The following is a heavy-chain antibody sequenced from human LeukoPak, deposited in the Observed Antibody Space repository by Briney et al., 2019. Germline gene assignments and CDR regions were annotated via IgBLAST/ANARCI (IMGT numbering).Heavy chain of an antibody. D-gene: IGHD1/OR15-1a*01. V-gene: IGHV3-66*01. Sequence: GGSLRLSCAASGFTVSSNYMSWVRQAPGKGLEWVSVIYSGGSTYYADSVKGRFTISRDNSKNTLYLQMNSLRAEDTAVYYCAKEGTGWWFDPWGQGTLVTVSS. CDR2: IYSGGST. J-gene: IGHJ5*02. CDR3: AKEGTGWWFDP. CDR1: GFTVSSNY.